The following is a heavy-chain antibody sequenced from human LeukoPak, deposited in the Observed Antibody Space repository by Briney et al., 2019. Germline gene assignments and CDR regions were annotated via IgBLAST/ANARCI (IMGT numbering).Heavy chain of an antibody. J-gene: IGHJ4*02. D-gene: IGHD3-22*01. V-gene: IGHV1-2*06. CDR1: GYTFTGYY. CDR2: INPNSGGT. Sequence: ASVKVSCKASGYTFTGYYMHWVRQAPGQGLEWMGRINPNSGGTNYAKKFQGRVTMTRDTSISTAYMELSRLRSDDTAVYYCARGTYYYDSSGYFDYWGQGTLVTVSS. CDR3: ARGTYYYDSSGYFDY.